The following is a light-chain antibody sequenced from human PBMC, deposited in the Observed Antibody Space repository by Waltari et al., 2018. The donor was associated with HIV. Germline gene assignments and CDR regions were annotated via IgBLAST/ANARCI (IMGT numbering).Light chain of an antibody. J-gene: IGLJ3*02. V-gene: IGLV4-69*01. Sequence: QLVLTQSASASASLGASVKLTCTLSSGYTAYVIAWHQQQAEKGPRYLMKVNSDGSYSRGDGIPDRFSGSSSEAERYLTISSLQSEDEADYYCQTWDTGIRVFGGGTKLTVL. CDR1: SGYTAYV. CDR2: VNSDGSY. CDR3: QTWDTGIRV.